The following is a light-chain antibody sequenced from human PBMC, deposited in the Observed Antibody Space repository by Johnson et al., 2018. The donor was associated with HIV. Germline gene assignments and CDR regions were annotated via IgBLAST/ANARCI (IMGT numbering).Light chain of an antibody. CDR3: GTWDSSLSAGGV. CDR2: ENT. Sequence: QFVLTQPPSVSEAPGQKVTISCSGSSSNIGNNYVSWYQQLPGTAPKLLIYENTKRPSGIPDRFSGSKSGTSATLGITGLQTGDEADYYCGTWDSSLSAGGVFGTGTKVTVL. CDR1: SSNIGNNY. V-gene: IGLV1-51*02. J-gene: IGLJ1*01.